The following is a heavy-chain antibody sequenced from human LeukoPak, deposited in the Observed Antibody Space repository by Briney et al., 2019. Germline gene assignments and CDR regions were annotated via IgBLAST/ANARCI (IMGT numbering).Heavy chain of an antibody. Sequence: PGESLKISCKGSGYSFATYWVAWVRQMPGKGLEWMGMIYPGDSDTRYSPSFQGQVTISADKSINTAYLQWNDLKVSDTAIYYCAREVFGSGRYGRRNNWYDPWGQGTLVTVSS. CDR3: AREVFGSGRYGRRNNWYDP. CDR2: IYPGDSDT. CDR1: GYSFATYW. J-gene: IGHJ5*02. V-gene: IGHV5-51*01. D-gene: IGHD3-10*01.